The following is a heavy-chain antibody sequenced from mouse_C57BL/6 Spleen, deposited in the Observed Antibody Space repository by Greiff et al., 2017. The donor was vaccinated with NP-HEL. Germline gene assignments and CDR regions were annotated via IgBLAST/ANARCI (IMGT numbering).Heavy chain of an antibody. CDR2: ISDGGSYT. CDR1: GFTFSSYA. J-gene: IGHJ2*01. V-gene: IGHV5-4*01. Sequence: EVHLVESGGGLVKPGGSLKLSCAASGFTFSSYAMSWVRQTPEKRLEWVATISDGGSYTYYPDNVKGRFTISRDNAKNNLYLQLSNLKSEDTAMYYCARENYGSSYLDYWGQGTTLTVSS. CDR3: ARENYGSSYLDY. D-gene: IGHD1-1*01.